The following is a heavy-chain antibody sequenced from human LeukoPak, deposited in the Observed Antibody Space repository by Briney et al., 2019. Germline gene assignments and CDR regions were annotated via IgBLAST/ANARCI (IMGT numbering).Heavy chain of an antibody. J-gene: IGHJ4*02. V-gene: IGHV4-59*01. CDR1: GGSISSYY. D-gene: IGHD3-22*01. CDR2: IYYSGST. Sequence: PSEILSLTCTVSGGSISSYYWSWIRQPPGKGLEWIGYIYYSGSTNYNPSLKSRVTISVDTSKNQFSLKLSSVTAADTAVYYCASSRLYYYDSSGYLDYWGQGTLVTVSS. CDR3: ASSRLYYYDSSGYLDY.